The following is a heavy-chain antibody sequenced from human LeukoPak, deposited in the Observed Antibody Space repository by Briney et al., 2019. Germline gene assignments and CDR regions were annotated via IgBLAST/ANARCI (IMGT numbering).Heavy chain of an antibody. J-gene: IGHJ4*02. V-gene: IGHV3-21*01. CDR1: GFPFSSYN. Sequence: GGSLRLSCAASGFPFSSYNMNWVRQAPGKGLEWVSSISSGSSYIYYAGSVKGRFTISRDNAKKSLYLQMNSLRAEDTAVYYCARGGGLEGRPVDYWGQGTLVTVSS. CDR3: ARGGGLEGRPVDY. D-gene: IGHD3-10*01. CDR2: ISSGSSYI.